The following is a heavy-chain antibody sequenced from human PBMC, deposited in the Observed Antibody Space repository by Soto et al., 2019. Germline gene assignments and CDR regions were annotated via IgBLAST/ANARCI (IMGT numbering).Heavy chain of an antibody. CDR2: IYHSGST. V-gene: IGHV4-4*02. CDR1: GGSISSSNW. J-gene: IGHJ6*02. CDR3: AGQGRSSSWTYYYYYGMDV. D-gene: IGHD6-13*01. Sequence: PSETLSLTCAVSGGSISSSNWWSWVRQPPGKGLEWIGEIYHSGSTNYNPSLKSRVTISVDKSKNQFSLKLSSVTVADTAVYYCAGQGRSSSWTYYYYYGMDVWGQGTTVT.